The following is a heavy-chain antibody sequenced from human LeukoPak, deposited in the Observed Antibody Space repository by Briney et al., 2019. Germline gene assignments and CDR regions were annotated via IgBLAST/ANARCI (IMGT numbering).Heavy chain of an antibody. CDR3: APHGSSGWQY. CDR1: GGSISSYY. Sequence: SETLCLTCTVSGGSISSYYWSWVRQPAGKGLEWIGRIFTSGSTNYNPSLKSRVTMSVDTSKNQFSLKLSSVTAADTAVYYCAPHGSSGWQYWGQGTLVTVSS. V-gene: IGHV4-4*07. J-gene: IGHJ4*02. D-gene: IGHD6-19*01. CDR2: IFTSGST.